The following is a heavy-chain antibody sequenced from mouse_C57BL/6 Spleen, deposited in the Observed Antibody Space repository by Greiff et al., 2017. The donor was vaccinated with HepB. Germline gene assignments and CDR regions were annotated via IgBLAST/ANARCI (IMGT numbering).Heavy chain of an antibody. V-gene: IGHV7-3*01. D-gene: IGHD3-3*01. Sequence: EVQLVESGGGLVQPGGSLSLSCAASGFTFTDYYMSWVRQPPGKALEWLGFIRNKANGYTTEYSASVKGRFTISRDNSQSILYLQMNALRAEDSATYYCARYGTYDAMDYWGQGTSVTVSS. CDR2: IRNKANGYTT. CDR3: ARYGTYDAMDY. CDR1: GFTFTDYY. J-gene: IGHJ4*01.